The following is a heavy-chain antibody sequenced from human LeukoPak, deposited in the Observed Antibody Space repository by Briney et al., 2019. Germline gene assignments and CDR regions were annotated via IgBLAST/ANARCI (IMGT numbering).Heavy chain of an antibody. V-gene: IGHV4-59*01. J-gene: IGHJ4*02. Sequence: PSETLSLTCTVSGGSITSYYWSWIRQPPGKGLEWIGYIYYTGSTNYNPSLESRVTISVDTSRTQFSLNLSSVTAADTAMYYCARYYDILPGYYFDYWGQGTLVTVSS. CDR2: IYYTGST. D-gene: IGHD3-9*01. CDR1: GGSITSYY. CDR3: ARYYDILPGYYFDY.